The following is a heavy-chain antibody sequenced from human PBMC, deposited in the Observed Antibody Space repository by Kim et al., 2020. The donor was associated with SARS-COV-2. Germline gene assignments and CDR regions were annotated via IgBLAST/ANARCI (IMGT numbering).Heavy chain of an antibody. D-gene: IGHD6-6*01. CDR1: GGSISSYY. Sequence: SETLSLTCTVSGGSISSYYWSWIRQPPGKGLEWIGYIYYSGSTNYNPSPKSRVTISVDTSKNQFSLKLSSVTAADTAVYYCARRSIAARYYYYGIDVWGQGTTVTVSS. CDR2: IYYSGST. CDR3: ARRSIAARYYYYGIDV. V-gene: IGHV4-59*08. J-gene: IGHJ6*02.